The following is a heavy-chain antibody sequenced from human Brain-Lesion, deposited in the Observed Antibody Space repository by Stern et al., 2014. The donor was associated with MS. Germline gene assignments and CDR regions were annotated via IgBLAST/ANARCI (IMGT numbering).Heavy chain of an antibody. CDR1: GFTFSDYW. Sequence: EVQLVQSGGDLVQSGGSLRLSCVASGFTFSDYWLTWVRQAPGKGLQWVANINQDGSGKNYVDSVKGRFTISRDNAKNSLYLQMNSLRVDDTAVYYCARIDRGNYDFWSGYYDYWFDPWGQGTLVTVSS. D-gene: IGHD3-3*01. CDR3: ARIDRGNYDFWSGYYDYWFDP. V-gene: IGHV3-7*01. CDR2: INQDGSGK. J-gene: IGHJ5*02.